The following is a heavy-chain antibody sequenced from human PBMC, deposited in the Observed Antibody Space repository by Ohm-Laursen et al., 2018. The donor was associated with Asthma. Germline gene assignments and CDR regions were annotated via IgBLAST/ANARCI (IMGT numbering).Heavy chain of an antibody. CDR2: ISYDGSNK. CDR3: ARDQGSGYYLTY. J-gene: IGHJ4*02. Sequence: SLRLSCTASGFTFSSYGMHWVRQAPGKGLEWVAVISYDGSNKYYADSVKGRFTISRDNSKNTLYLQMNSLRAEDTAVYYCARDQGSGYYLTYWGQGTLVTVSS. D-gene: IGHD3-22*01. V-gene: IGHV3-30*03. CDR1: GFTFSSYG.